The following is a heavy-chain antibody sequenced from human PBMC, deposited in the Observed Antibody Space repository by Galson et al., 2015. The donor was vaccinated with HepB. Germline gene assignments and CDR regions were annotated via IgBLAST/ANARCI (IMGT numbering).Heavy chain of an antibody. CDR1: GFTFSSYW. J-gene: IGHJ3*02. CDR2: INSDGSST. V-gene: IGHV3-74*01. Sequence: SLRLSCAASGFTFSSYWMHWVRQAPGKGLVWVSRINSDGSSTSYADSVKGRFTISRDNAKNTLYLQMNSLRAEDTAVYYCARDPRLWDCSSTSCYAHDAFDIWGQGTMVTVSS. D-gene: IGHD2-2*01. CDR3: ARDPRLWDCSSTSCYAHDAFDI.